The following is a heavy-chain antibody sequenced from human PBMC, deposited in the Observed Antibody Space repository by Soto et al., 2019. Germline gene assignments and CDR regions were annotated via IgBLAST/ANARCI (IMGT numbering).Heavy chain of an antibody. J-gene: IGHJ4*02. CDR2: IALDGSVI. D-gene: IGHD3-22*01. CDR3: AREAYYYDSSGSYYFYY. Sequence: PGGSLRLSCAVSGFIFSSHGMHWVRQAPGKGLEWVAVIALDGSVIYYADSVKGRFTISRDNAKNTLYLQMNSLRAEDTAVYYCAREAYYYDSSGSYYFYYWGQGTLVTVSS. CDR1: GFIFSSHG. V-gene: IGHV3-30*03.